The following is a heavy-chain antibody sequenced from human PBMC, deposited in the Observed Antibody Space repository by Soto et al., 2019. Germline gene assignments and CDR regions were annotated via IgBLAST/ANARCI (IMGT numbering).Heavy chain of an antibody. J-gene: IGHJ6*03. D-gene: IGHD3-10*01. Sequence: SQTLSLTCAISGDSVSSNSAAWNWIRQSPSRGLEWLGRTYYRSKWYNDYAVSVKGRITINPDTSKNQFSLQLNSATPEDTAVYYCARGGREYYYGSGSYSRNYYYYYLDVWAKGTSVTVSS. CDR2: TYYRSKWYN. CDR3: ARGGREYYYGSGSYSRNYYYYYLDV. CDR1: GDSVSSNSAA. V-gene: IGHV6-1*01.